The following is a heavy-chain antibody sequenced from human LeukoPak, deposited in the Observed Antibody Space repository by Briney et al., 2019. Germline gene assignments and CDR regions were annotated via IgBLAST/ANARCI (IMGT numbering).Heavy chain of an antibody. V-gene: IGHV3-23*01. CDR1: GFTFSSYA. CDR3: AKDRYGGIHYFDY. J-gene: IGHJ4*02. Sequence: GGSLRLSCAASGFTFSSYAMSWVREAPGKGLEWVSAISGSGGSTYYAGSVNGRFTISRDNSKNTLYLPMNILRAEDTAVYYCAKDRYGGIHYFDYWGQGTLVTVSS. CDR2: ISGSGGST. D-gene: IGHD4-23*01.